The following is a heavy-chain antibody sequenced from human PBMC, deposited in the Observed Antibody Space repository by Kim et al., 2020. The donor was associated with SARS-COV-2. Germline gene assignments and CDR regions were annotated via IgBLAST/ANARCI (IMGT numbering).Heavy chain of an antibody. D-gene: IGHD2-15*01. CDR2: ISSSGSTI. CDR1: GFTFSDYY. CDR3: AREPDIVVVGPEFDP. V-gene: IGHV3-11*01. Sequence: GGSLRLSCAASGFTFSDYYMSWIRQAPGKGLEWVSYISSSGSTIYYADSVKGRFTISRDNAKNSLYLQMNSLRAEDTAVYYCAREPDIVVVGPEFDPWGQGTLVTVSS. J-gene: IGHJ5*02.